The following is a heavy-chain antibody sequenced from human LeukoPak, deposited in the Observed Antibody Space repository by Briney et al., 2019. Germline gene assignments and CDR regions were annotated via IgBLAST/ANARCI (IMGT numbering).Heavy chain of an antibody. J-gene: IGHJ4*02. D-gene: IGHD3-16*02. CDR3: ARGGAFGGVIVKYYFDY. V-gene: IGHV3-21*04. CDR1: GFTFSSYS. Sequence: GGSLRLSCAASGFTFSSYSMNWVRQAPGKGLEWVSSISSSSSYIYYADSVKGRFTISRDNAKNSLYLQMNSLRAEDTALYYCARGGAFGGVIVKYYFDYWGQGTLVTVSS. CDR2: ISSSSSYI.